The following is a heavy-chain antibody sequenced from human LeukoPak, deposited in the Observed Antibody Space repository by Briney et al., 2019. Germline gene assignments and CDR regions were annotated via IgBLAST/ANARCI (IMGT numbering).Heavy chain of an antibody. D-gene: IGHD3-9*01. CDR1: GFTFSGYA. CDR3: VKDQRRYFDWLPLGFDY. CDR2: ISSNGGST. V-gene: IGHV3-64D*09. Sequence: PGGSLRLSCSASGFTFSGYAMHWVRQAPGKGLEYVSTISSNGGSTNCADSVKGRFTISRDNSKNTLYLQMSSLRAEDTAVYYCVKDQRRYFDWLPLGFDYWGQGTLVTVFS. J-gene: IGHJ4*02.